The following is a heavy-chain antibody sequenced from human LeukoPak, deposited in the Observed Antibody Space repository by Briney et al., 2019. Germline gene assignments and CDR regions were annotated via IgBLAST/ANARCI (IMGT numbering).Heavy chain of an antibody. V-gene: IGHV4-34*01. Sequence: SETLSLTCAVYGGSFSGYYWSWIRQPPGKGREWIGEINHSGSTNYNPSLKSRVTISVDTSKNQFSLKLSSVTAADTAVYYCARAPPWFGESNADYWGQGTLVTVSS. CDR2: INHSGST. CDR3: ARAPPWFGESNADY. CDR1: GGSFSGYY. J-gene: IGHJ4*02. D-gene: IGHD3-10*01.